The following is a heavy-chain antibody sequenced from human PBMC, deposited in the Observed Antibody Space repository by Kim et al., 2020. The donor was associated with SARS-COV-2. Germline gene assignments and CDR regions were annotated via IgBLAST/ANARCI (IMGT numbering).Heavy chain of an antibody. D-gene: IGHD4-17*01. CDR1: GYTFTSYD. CDR3: AREGDYGDSYYYYGMDV. CDR2: MNPNSGNT. Sequence: ASVKVSCKASGYTFTSYDINWVRQATGQGLEWMGWMNPNSGNTGYAQKFQGRVTMTRNTSISTAYMELSSLRSEDTAVYYCAREGDYGDSYYYYGMDVWGQGTTVTVSS. V-gene: IGHV1-8*01. J-gene: IGHJ6*02.